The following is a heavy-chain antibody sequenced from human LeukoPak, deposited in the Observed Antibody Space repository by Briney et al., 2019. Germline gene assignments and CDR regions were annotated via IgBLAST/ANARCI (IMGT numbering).Heavy chain of an antibody. Sequence: PGGSLRLSCAASGFTFSSYVMRWVRQAPARGLEWVSSITDSGGSTYYTDSVKGRFTISRHNSKNTLYLQMNSLRAEDTAVYYCARDIAAAGTYYYGMDVWGQGTTVTVSS. CDR1: GFTFSSYV. CDR3: ARDIAAAGTYYYGMDV. D-gene: IGHD6-13*01. CDR2: ITDSGGST. J-gene: IGHJ6*02. V-gene: IGHV3-23*01.